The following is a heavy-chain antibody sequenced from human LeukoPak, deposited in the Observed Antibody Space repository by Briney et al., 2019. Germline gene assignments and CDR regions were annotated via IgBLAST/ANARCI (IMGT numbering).Heavy chain of an antibody. D-gene: IGHD3-16*01. J-gene: IGHJ4*02. V-gene: IGHV4-34*01. CDR1: GGSISSYY. Sequence: SETLSLTCTVSGGSISSYYWTWIRQSPGKGLEWIGEIIHSGRTNYSPSLKSRLTLSVDPSMNHFSLKLSSVTAADTAMYYCARGTVLTGYASFDYWGQGALVTVSS. CDR2: IIHSGRT. CDR3: ARGTVLTGYASFDY.